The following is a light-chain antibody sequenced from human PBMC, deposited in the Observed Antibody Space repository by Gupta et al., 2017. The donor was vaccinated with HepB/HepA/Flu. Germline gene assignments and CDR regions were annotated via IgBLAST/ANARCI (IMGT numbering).Light chain of an antibody. V-gene: IGKV4-1*01. Sequence: DIVMTQSRDYLAVSLGERAPINCKSSQSVLYSANNKNYLAWYQQKPGQPPKLLIYWASTRESGVPDRFSGSGSGTDFTLTISSLQAEDVAVYYCQQYYSTPRTFGQGTKVEIK. J-gene: IGKJ1*01. CDR3: QQYYSTPRT. CDR2: WAS. CDR1: QSVLYSANNKNY.